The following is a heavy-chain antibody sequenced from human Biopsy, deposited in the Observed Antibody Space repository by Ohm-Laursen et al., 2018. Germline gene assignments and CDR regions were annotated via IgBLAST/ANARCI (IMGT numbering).Heavy chain of an antibody. CDR3: ASGGQWPKPYLRYFDP. J-gene: IGHJ5*02. CDR1: GVSINGGRYY. CDR2: IFYSANT. D-gene: IGHD6-19*01. Sequence: SQTLSLTCTVSGVSINGGRYYWNWIRHHPGKGLEWIGNIFYSANTYYNPSLRGRVTISVDTSKNQISLRLSSVTAADTAVYYCASGGQWPKPYLRYFDPWGQGTLVTVSS. V-gene: IGHV4-31*03.